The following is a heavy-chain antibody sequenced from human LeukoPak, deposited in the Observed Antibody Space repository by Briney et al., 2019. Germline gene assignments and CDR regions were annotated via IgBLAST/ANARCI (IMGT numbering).Heavy chain of an antibody. Sequence: SETLSLTCAVYGGSFSGYYWSWTRQPPGKGLEWIGEINHSGSTNYNPSLKSRVTIPVDTSKNQFSLKLSSVTAADTAVYYCARRGANWFDPWGQGTLVTVSS. D-gene: IGHD3-10*01. CDR1: GGSFSGYY. V-gene: IGHV4-34*01. CDR2: INHSGST. CDR3: ARRGANWFDP. J-gene: IGHJ5*02.